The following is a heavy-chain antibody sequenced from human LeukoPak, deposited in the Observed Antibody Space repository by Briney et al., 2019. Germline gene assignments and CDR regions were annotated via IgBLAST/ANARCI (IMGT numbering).Heavy chain of an antibody. CDR2: ITSSSSYI. Sequence: GRSLRLSCAASGFSLSIYSMNWVRQAPGQGLEWVSSITSSSSYIYYADSVKGRFTISRDNAKNSLYLQMNSLRAEDTAVYYCAREGAAGYYFDYWGQGTLVTVSS. V-gene: IGHV3-21*01. D-gene: IGHD6-13*01. CDR1: GFSLSIYS. J-gene: IGHJ4*02. CDR3: AREGAAGYYFDY.